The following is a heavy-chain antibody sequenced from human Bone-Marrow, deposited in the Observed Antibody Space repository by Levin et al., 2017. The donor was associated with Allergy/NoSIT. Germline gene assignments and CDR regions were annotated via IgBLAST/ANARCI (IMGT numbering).Heavy chain of an antibody. V-gene: IGHV3-30-3*01. CDR3: ARDEFSAEVVVAATPGPFDY. D-gene: IGHD2-15*01. CDR2: ISYDGSNK. J-gene: IGHJ4*02. Sequence: GESLKISCAASGFTFSSYAMHWVRQAPGKGLEWVAVISYDGSNKYYADSVKGRFTISRDNSKNTLYLQMNSLRAEDTAVYYCARDEFSAEVVVAATPGPFDYWGQGTLVTDSS. CDR1: GFTFSSYA.